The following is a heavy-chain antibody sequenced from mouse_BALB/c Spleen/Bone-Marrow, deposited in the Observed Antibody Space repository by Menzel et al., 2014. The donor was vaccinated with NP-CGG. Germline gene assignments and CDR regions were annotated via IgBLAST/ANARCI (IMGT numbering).Heavy chain of an antibody. CDR1: GFSLSRYS. D-gene: IGHD2-1*01. Sequence: VQLVESGPGLVAPSQSLSITCTVSGFSLSRYSVHWVRQPPEKGLEWLGMIWGGGSTDYNSALKSRLSISKDNSKSXVFLKMNSLQTDDTAMYYCARTGNYPAWFAYWGQGTLVTVSA. CDR3: ARTGNYPAWFAY. V-gene: IGHV2-6-4*01. CDR2: IWGGGST. J-gene: IGHJ3*01.